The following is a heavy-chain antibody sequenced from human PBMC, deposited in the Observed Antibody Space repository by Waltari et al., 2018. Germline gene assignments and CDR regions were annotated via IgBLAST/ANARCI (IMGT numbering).Heavy chain of an antibody. CDR3: ARLERRGYGDY. V-gene: IGHV4-38-2*01. Sequence: QVQLQESGPGLVKPSETLSLTCAVSGYSISSGYYWGWIRQPPGKGLEWIGSIYHSGSTDYNPSLKSRVTISVDTSKNQFSLKLSSVTAADTAVYYCARLERRGYGDYWGQGTLVTVSS. CDR1: GYSISSGYY. D-gene: IGHD5-12*01. CDR2: IYHSGST. J-gene: IGHJ4*02.